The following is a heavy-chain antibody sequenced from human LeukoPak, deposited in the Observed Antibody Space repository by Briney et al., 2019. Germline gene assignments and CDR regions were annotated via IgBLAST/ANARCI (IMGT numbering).Heavy chain of an antibody. D-gene: IGHD1-26*01. CDR2: IYSDGST. CDR3: ARSGAPDPY. V-gene: IGHV3-53*01. J-gene: IGHJ3*01. CDR1: GFSSSSHH. Sequence: GGSLRLSCAVSGFSSSSHHMSWVRQTPGKGLEWVSDIYSDGSTIYGDSVKGRFTMSRDNSKNTLYLQMNSLRAEDTAVYYCARSGAPDPYWGQGTMVTVSS.